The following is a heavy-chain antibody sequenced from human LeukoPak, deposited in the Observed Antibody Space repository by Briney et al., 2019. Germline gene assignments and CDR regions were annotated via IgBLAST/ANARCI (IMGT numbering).Heavy chain of an antibody. V-gene: IGHV4-59*01. CDR2: IYYSGST. CDR1: GGSISSYY. Sequence: PSETLSLTCTVSGGSISSYYCSWIRQPPGKGLEWIGYIYYSGSTNYNPSLKSRVTISVDTSKNQFSLKLSSVTAADTTVYYCAKHYYDSSGYYFDYWGQGTLVTVSS. D-gene: IGHD3-22*01. J-gene: IGHJ4*02. CDR3: AKHYYDSSGYYFDY.